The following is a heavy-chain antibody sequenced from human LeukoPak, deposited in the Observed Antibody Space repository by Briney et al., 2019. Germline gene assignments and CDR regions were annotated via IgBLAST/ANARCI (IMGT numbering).Heavy chain of an antibody. CDR2: ISAYNGNT. Sequence: ASVKVSCKASGYTFTSYGISWVRQAPGQGLEWTGWISAYNGNTNYAQKLQGRVTMTTDTSTSTAYMELRSLRSDDTAVYYCARDLRPLTIFGVALGSWGQGTLVTVSS. V-gene: IGHV1-18*01. CDR1: GYTFTSYG. J-gene: IGHJ4*02. CDR3: ARDLRPLTIFGVALGS. D-gene: IGHD3-3*01.